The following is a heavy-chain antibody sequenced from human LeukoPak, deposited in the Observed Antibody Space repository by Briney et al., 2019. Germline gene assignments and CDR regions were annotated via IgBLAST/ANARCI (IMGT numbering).Heavy chain of an antibody. CDR1: GNYW. CDR2: INSDGSWT. Sequence: PGGSLRLSCAASGNYWMHWVRQAPGKGLVWVSHINSDGSWTSYADSVKGRFTISRDNSKSTLYLQMNSLRAEDTAVYYCAKAAGKENGYDFWFQHWGQGTLVTVSS. D-gene: IGHD3-3*01. J-gene: IGHJ1*01. CDR3: AKAAGKENGYDFWFQH. V-gene: IGHV3-74*01.